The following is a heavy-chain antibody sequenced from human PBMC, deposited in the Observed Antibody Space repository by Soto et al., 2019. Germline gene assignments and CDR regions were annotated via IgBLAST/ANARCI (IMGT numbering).Heavy chain of an antibody. CDR3: AKDRAGGVWPYGFDF. CDR2: VSGTGGST. CDR1: GFTFSTCA. J-gene: IGHJ4*02. Sequence: EVQLLESGGGLVQPGGSLRLSCAASGFTFSTCAMNWVRQAPGKGLEWVSSVSGTGGSTFYTDSVKGRFTISRDNSKNTVYLQINSLRAEDTAKYYCAKDRAGGVWPYGFDFWGQGILVTVSS. V-gene: IGHV3-23*01. D-gene: IGHD3-16*01.